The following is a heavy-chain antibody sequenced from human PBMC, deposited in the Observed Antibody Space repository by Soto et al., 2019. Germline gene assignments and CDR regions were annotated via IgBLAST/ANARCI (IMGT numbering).Heavy chain of an antibody. CDR1: GGSISSSSW. Sequence: SETLSLTCAVSGGSISSSSWWSWVRQPPGKGLEWIGYIYYSGSTYYNPSLKSRVTISVDTSKNQFSLKLSSVTVADTAVYYCASGLLWFGELSPFAYWGQGTLVTVSS. V-gene: IGHV4-4*02. J-gene: IGHJ4*02. CDR3: ASGLLWFGELSPFAY. D-gene: IGHD3-10*01. CDR2: IYYSGST.